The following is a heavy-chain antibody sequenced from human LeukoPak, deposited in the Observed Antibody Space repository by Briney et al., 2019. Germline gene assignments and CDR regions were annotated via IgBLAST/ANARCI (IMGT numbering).Heavy chain of an antibody. V-gene: IGHV4-39*01. CDR2: ITHSGST. CDR3: VAIVNQFYYYYMNV. D-gene: IGHD3-22*01. Sequence: SDTQSLTCSLSGDSISIGNNYWGWIRQPPGKGLVRIGSITHSGSTYYNPSLKSRVTISVDTSKNQFSLRQTSVTAPDTAVYYCVAIVNQFYYYYMNVWGKGTTVTVSS. CDR1: GDSISIGNNY. J-gene: IGHJ6*03.